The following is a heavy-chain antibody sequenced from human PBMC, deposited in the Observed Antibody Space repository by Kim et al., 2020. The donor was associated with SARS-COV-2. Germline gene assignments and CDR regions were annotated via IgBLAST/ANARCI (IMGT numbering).Heavy chain of an antibody. CDR2: IIPILGIA. J-gene: IGHJ3*02. V-gene: IGHV1-69*04. CDR3: ARDYYYDSSGYYYVAFDI. D-gene: IGHD3-22*01. Sequence: SVKVSCKASGGTFSSYTISWVRQAPGQGLEWMGRIIPILGIANYAQKFQGRVTITADKSTSTAYMELSSLRSEDTAVYYCARDYYYDSSGYYYVAFDIWGQGTMVTVSS. CDR1: GGTFSSYT.